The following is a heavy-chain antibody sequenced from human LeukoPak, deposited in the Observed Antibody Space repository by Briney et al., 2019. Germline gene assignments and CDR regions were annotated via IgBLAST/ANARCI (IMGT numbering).Heavy chain of an antibody. J-gene: IGHJ4*02. CDR2: IRYDGSNK. V-gene: IGHV3-30*02. D-gene: IGHD3-3*02. CDR3: AKDLAHADATFDY. Sequence: QAGGSLRLSCAASGFTFSSYGMHWVRQAPGKGLEWVAFIRYDGSNKYYADSVKGRFTISRDNSKNTLYLQMNSLRAEDTAVYYCAKDLAHADATFDYWGQGTLVTVSS. CDR1: GFTFSSYG.